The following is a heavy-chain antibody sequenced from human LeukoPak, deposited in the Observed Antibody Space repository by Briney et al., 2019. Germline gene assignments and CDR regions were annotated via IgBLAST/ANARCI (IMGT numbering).Heavy chain of an antibody. V-gene: IGHV5-51*01. J-gene: IGHJ4*02. CDR3: VRYIEYDYGFDY. CDR1: GYSFTSYW. Sequence: PGESLKISCKGSGYSFTSYWIGWVRQVPGKGLEWMGIIYAGDSETRYSPSFQGQVTISADKSISTAYLQWSSLKASDTAMYYCVRYIEYDYGFDYWGQGILVTVSS. CDR2: IYAGDSET. D-gene: IGHD4-17*01.